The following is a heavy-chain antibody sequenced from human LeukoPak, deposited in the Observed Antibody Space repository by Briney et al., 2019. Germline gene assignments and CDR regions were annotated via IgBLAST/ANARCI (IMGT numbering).Heavy chain of an antibody. J-gene: IGHJ4*02. CDR2: ISSSSSYI. V-gene: IGHV3-21*01. D-gene: IGHD6-19*01. CDR3: AREGLEGSGWYRGY. Sequence: GGSLRLSCAASEFTYSSYSMNWVRQAPGKGLEWVSSISSSSSYIYYADSVKGRFTISRDNAKNSLYLQMNSLRAEDTAVYYCAREGLEGSGWYRGYWGQGTLVTVSS. CDR1: EFTYSSYS.